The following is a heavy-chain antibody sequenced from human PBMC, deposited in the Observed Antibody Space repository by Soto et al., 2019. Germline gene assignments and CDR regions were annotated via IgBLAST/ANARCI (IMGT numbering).Heavy chain of an antibody. Sequence: EVQLVESGGGLVQPGRSLRLSCAASGFTFDDYAMHWVRQAPVKGLEWVSGISWNRGSIGYAGYVKGRFTISSDYAKNSLYLQMNSLRDEDTALYYCAKDIRLTGSTFDYWGQGTLVTVSS. CDR2: ISWNRGSI. V-gene: IGHV3-9*01. CDR1: GFTFDDYA. D-gene: IGHD1-20*01. J-gene: IGHJ4*02. CDR3: AKDIRLTGSTFDY.